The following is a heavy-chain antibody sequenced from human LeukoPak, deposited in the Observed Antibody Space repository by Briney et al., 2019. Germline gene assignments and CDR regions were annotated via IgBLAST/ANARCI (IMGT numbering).Heavy chain of an antibody. CDR2: INHSGST. CDR3: ARLGRDGYPPN. CDR1: GGSFSGYY. J-gene: IGHJ4*02. Sequence: SETLSLTCAVYGGSFSGYYWSWICQPPGKGLEWIGEINHSGSTNYNPSLKSRVTISVDTSKNQFSLKLSSVTAADTAVYYCARLGRDGYPPNWGQGTLVTVSS. D-gene: IGHD5-24*01. V-gene: IGHV4-34*01.